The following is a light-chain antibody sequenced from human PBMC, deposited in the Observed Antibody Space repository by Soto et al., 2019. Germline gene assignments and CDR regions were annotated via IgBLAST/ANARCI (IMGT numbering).Light chain of an antibody. CDR3: QQYGSSPLT. CDR1: QSVSSSY. V-gene: IGKV3-20*01. Sequence: EIVMTQSPATLSLSPGERATLSCRASQSVSSSYLAWYQQKPGQAPRLLIYGASSRATGIPDRFSGSGSGTDFTFTISRLEPEDFAVYYCQQYGSSPLTFGGGTKVDI. CDR2: GAS. J-gene: IGKJ4*01.